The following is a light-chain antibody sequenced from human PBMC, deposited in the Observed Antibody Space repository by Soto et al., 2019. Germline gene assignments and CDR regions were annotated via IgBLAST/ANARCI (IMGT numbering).Light chain of an antibody. CDR2: GAS. J-gene: IGKJ2*01. CDR3: QQYDRPPYS. Sequence: EIVVTQSPGTLSLSPGERGTLSCRASQSVSRNNLAWYQQKPGQPPRLLIYGASSRAPGIPDRFSGSGSGTDFTLTISRLEPEDSAVYFCQQYDRPPYSFGQGTKLEIK. V-gene: IGKV3-20*01. CDR1: QSVSRNN.